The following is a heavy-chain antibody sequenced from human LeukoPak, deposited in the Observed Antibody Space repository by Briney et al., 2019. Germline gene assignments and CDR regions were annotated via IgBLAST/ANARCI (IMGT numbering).Heavy chain of an antibody. D-gene: IGHD5-12*01. CDR1: GFTFSSYW. J-gene: IGHJ4*02. CDR3: ARKGYGFNYYFDY. V-gene: IGHV3-7*01. CDR2: IKLDGSEK. Sequence: GGSLRLSCAASGFTFSSYWMSWVRQAPGKGLEWVANIKLDGSEKYYVDSVKGRFTISRDNAKNSLYLQMNSLRAEDTAVYYCARKGYGFNYYFDYWGQGTLVTVSS.